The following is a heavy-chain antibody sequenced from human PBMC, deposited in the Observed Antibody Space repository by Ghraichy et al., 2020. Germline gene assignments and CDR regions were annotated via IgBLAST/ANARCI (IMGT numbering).Heavy chain of an antibody. V-gene: IGHV4-39*01. D-gene: IGHD6-19*01. CDR1: GGSITSSTYY. CDR2: IYYNGST. Sequence: SETLSLTCTVSGGSITSSTYYWGWIRQPPGKGLEWIGSIYYNGSTYYNPSLKSRVTISVDTSEKQFSLKLSSVTAADTAIYYCARLYSSLIGDRFDYWGQGTLVTVSS. J-gene: IGHJ4*02. CDR3: ARLYSSLIGDRFDY.